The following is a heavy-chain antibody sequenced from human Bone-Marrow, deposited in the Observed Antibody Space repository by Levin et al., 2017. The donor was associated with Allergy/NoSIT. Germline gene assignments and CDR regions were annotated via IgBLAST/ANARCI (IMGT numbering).Heavy chain of an antibody. CDR1: GGSISGYY. CDR2: IYDTGSI. V-gene: IGHV4-59*01. CDR3: ARGGTMWDDY. D-gene: IGHD3-10*02. Sequence: GSLRLSCTVSGGSISGYYWSWIRQPPGKGLEWIGYIYDTGSINYNPSLKGRVIITVDTAKNQLSLQLSSGTAADTAMYYCARGGTMWDDYWGQGTLVTVSS. J-gene: IGHJ4*02.